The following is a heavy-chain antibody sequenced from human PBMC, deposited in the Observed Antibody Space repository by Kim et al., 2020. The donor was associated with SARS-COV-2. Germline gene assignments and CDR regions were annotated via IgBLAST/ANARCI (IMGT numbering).Heavy chain of an antibody. J-gene: IGHJ5*02. D-gene: IGHD2-15*01. CDR3: AREGWDIVVVVAATPPSGWFDP. CDR1: GGTFSSYA. CDR2: IIPILGIA. V-gene: IGHV1-69*04. Sequence: SVKVSCKASGGTFSSYAISWVRQAPGQGLEWMGRIIPILGIANYAQKFQGRVTITADKSTSTAYMELSSLRSEDTAVYYCAREGWDIVVVVAATPPSGWFDPWGQGTLVTVSS.